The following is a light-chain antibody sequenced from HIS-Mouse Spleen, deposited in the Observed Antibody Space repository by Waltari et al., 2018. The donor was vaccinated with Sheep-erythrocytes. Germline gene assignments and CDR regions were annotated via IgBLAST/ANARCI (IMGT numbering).Light chain of an antibody. V-gene: IGLV2-8*01. CDR1: SSDVGGYNY. CDR2: EVS. Sequence: QSALTQPPSASGSPGQSVTISCTGTSSDVGGYNYVSWYQQHPGKAPKLTIYEVSKRPPGVPDRFSGSKSGNTASLTVSGLQAEDEADYYCSSYAGSNNWVFGGGTKLTVL. J-gene: IGLJ3*02. CDR3: SSYAGSNNWV.